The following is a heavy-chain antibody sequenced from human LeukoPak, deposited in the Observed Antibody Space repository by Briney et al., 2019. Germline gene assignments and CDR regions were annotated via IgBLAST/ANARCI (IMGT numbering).Heavy chain of an antibody. J-gene: IGHJ4*02. V-gene: IGHV4-38-2*01. CDR2: IFHSGNT. CDR1: GYSISNGYY. D-gene: IGHD3-10*01. Sequence: SETLSLTCVVSGYSISNGYYWGWIRHPPGKGLEWIESIFHSGNTYYNPSLKSRVTMSVDTSKNQFSLRLTSVPAADTAAYYCARFRRGWYFDYWSQGTLVTVSS. CDR3: ARFRRGWYFDY.